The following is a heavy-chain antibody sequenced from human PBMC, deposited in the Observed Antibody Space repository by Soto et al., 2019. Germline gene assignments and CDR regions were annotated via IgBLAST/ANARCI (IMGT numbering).Heavy chain of an antibody. V-gene: IGHV1-18*01. CDR1: GYTFTSYG. J-gene: IGHJ4*02. Sequence: ASVKISCKASGYTFTSYGISWVRQAPGQGLEWMGWISAYNGNTNYAQKLQGRVTMTTDTSTSKAYMELRSLRSDDTAVYYCARVGGPRYYYDSSGYAQDDYWGQGTMVTVSS. CDR3: ARVGGPRYYYDSSGYAQDDY. CDR2: ISAYNGNT. D-gene: IGHD3-22*01.